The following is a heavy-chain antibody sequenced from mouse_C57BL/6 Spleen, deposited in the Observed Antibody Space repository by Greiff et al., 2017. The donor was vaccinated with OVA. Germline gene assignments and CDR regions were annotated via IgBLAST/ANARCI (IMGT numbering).Heavy chain of an antibody. Sequence: EVKLMESGPELVKPGASVKIPCKASGYTFTDYNMDWVKQSHGKSLEWIGDINPNSGGTIYNQKFKGKATLTVDKSSSTAYMELRSLTSEDTAVYYCAREDSSGYVSMDYWGQGTSVTVSS. D-gene: IGHD3-2*02. J-gene: IGHJ4*01. CDR1: GYTFTDYN. CDR2: INPNSGGT. CDR3: AREDSSGYVSMDY. V-gene: IGHV1-18*01.